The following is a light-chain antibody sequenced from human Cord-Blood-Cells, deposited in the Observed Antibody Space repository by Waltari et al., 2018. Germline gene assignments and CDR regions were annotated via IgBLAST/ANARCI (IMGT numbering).Light chain of an antibody. CDR1: SSDVGGYNY. V-gene: IGLV2-8*01. CDR3: SSYAGSNNLV. J-gene: IGLJ2*01. CDR2: EVS. Sequence: QSALTQPPSASGSPGQSVPISCTGTSSDVGGYNYVSWYQQHPGKAPKLMLYEVSKRPSGVPDRFSGSKSGNTASLTVSGLQAEDEADYYCSSYAGSNNLVFGGGTKLTVL.